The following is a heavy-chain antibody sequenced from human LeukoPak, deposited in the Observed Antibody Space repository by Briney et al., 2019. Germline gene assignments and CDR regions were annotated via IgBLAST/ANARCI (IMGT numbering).Heavy chain of an antibody. CDR2: IYYSGST. V-gene: IGHV4-59*01. J-gene: IGHJ4*02. Sequence: SETLSLTCTVSGGSISSYYWSWIRQPPGKGLEWIGYIYYSGSTNYNPSLKSRVTISVDTSKNQFSLKLSSMTAADTAVYYCARVSVTVIDYWGQGNLVTVSS. D-gene: IGHD3-16*02. CDR1: GGSISSYY. CDR3: ARVSVTVIDY.